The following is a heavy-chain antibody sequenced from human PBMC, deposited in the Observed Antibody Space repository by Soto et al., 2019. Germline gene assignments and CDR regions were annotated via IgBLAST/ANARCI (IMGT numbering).Heavy chain of an antibody. CDR3: ARDEAPYYDFWSGYYRAFDY. CDR2: ISAYNGNT. CDR1: GYTFTSYG. J-gene: IGHJ4*02. D-gene: IGHD3-3*01. V-gene: IGHV1-18*01. Sequence: ASVKVSCKASGYTFTSYGISWVRQAPGQGLEWMGWISAYNGNTNYAQKLQGRVTMTTDTSTSTAYMELRSLRSDDTAVYYCARDEAPYYDFWSGYYRAFDYWGQGTLVTVSS.